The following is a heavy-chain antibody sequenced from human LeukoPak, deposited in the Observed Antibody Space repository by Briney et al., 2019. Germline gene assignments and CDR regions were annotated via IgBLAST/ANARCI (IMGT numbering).Heavy chain of an antibody. V-gene: IGHV3-74*01. CDR3: ARDSPAWIQLNWFDP. CDR2: TNTDGSYS. Sequence: GESLRLSCAASGFTFSYFWMHWFRQTPGKGLVWVSCTNTDGSYSSYADSVKGRFTISRDNVRNTLYLQMNSLRAEDTAVYYCARDSPAWIQLNWFDPWGQGTLVTVSS. D-gene: IGHD5-18*01. CDR1: GFTFSYFW. J-gene: IGHJ5*02.